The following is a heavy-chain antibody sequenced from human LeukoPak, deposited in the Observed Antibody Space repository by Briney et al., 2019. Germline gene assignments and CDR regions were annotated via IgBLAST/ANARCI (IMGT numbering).Heavy chain of an antibody. CDR2: INPNSGGT. J-gene: IGHJ3*02. CDR1: VYTFTSYY. D-gene: IGHD6-13*01. CDR3: ARPRAAAGTTSTFDI. V-gene: IGHV1-2*02. Sequence: GASVKVSCKASVYTFTSYYIHWVRQAPGQGLEWMGWINPNSGGTNYAQKFQGRVTMTRDTSISTTYMELSGLRSDDTAVYYCARPRAAAGTTSTFDIWGQGTLVTVSS.